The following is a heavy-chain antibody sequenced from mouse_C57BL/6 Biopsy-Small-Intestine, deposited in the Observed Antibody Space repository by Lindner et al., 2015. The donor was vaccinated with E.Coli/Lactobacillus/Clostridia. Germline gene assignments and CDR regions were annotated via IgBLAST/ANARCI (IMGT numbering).Heavy chain of an antibody. Sequence: VQLQESGPELVKPGASVKTPCKASGYTFTDYNMDWVKQSHGKSLEWIGDINPNNGGTIYNQKFKGKATLTVDKSSSTAYMELRSLTSEDTAVYYCARGKPYYYAMDYWGQGTSVTVSS. V-gene: IGHV1-18*01. CDR1: GYTFTDYN. J-gene: IGHJ4*01. CDR2: INPNNGGT. CDR3: ARGKPYYYAMDY.